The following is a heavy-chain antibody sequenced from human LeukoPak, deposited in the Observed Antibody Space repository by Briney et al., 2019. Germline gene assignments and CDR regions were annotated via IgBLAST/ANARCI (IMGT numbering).Heavy chain of an antibody. Sequence: GGSLRLSCAASGFTVNSNYMNWVRQAPGKGLEWVSVVYSDDTTYYADSVKGRFTISRDNSKNTLYLQMNSLRAEDTAVYYCARAIGAYASYWGQGTLVTVSS. D-gene: IGHD3-10*01. CDR2: VYSDDTT. CDR1: GFTVNSNY. V-gene: IGHV3-53*01. CDR3: ARAIGAYASY. J-gene: IGHJ4*02.